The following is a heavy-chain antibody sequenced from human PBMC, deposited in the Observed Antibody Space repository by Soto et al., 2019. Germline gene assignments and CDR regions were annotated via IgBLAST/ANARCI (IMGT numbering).Heavy chain of an antibody. CDR3: ARHVPAAGYHYGMDV. V-gene: IGHV1-69*05. D-gene: IGHD2-2*01. CDR1: GGTFSSYA. CDR2: IIPIFGTA. J-gene: IGHJ6*02. Sequence: QVQLVQSGAEVKKPGSSVKVSCKASGGTFSSYAISWVRQAPGQGLEWMGGIIPIFGTANYAQKFQGRVPITTDESTSTAYRELSILRSEDTAVYYCARHVPAAGYHYGMDVWGQGTTVTVSS.